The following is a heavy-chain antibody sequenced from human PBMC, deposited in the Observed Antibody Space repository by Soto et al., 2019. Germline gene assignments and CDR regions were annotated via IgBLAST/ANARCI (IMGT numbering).Heavy chain of an antibody. Sequence: PSETLSLTCAVSGGSISSSNWWSWVRQPPGKGLEWIGEIYHSGSTNYNPSLKSRVTIPVDKSKNQFSLKLSSVTAADTAVYYCARGRGGYYYYGMDVWGQGTTVTVSS. D-gene: IGHD3-16*01. V-gene: IGHV4-4*02. CDR3: ARGRGGYYYYGMDV. CDR1: GGSISSSNW. CDR2: IYHSGST. J-gene: IGHJ6*02.